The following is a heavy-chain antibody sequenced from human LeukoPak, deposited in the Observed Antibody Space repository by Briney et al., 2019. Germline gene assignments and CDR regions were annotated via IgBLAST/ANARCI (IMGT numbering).Heavy chain of an antibody. Sequence: GGSLRPSCAASGLTFSSYWMSWVRRAPGKGLEWVANIKQDGSEKKYVDSVEGRFTISRDNAKKLLYLQMDSLRVEDTAVYYCARGNGYNNNYFDYWGQGTLVTVSS. CDR1: GLTFSSYW. CDR2: IKQDGSEK. D-gene: IGHD5-24*01. CDR3: ARGNGYNNNYFDY. V-gene: IGHV3-7*01. J-gene: IGHJ4*02.